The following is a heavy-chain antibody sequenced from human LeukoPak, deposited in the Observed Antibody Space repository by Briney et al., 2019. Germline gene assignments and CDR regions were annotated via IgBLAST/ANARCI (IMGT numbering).Heavy chain of an antibody. Sequence: SETLSLTCAVYGGSFSGYYWSWIRQPPGKGLEWIGEIRRSGSTNYKPSLKSRVTISVDTSKNQFSLKLSSVTAADTAVYYCARLRELRFLEWFPRDYFDYWGQGTLVTVSS. CDR3: ARLRELRFLEWFPRDYFDY. V-gene: IGHV4-34*01. CDR1: GGSFSGYY. D-gene: IGHD3-3*01. CDR2: IRRSGST. J-gene: IGHJ4*02.